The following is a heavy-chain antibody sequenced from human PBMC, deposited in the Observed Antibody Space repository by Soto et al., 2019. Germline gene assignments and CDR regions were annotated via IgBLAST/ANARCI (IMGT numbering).Heavy chain of an antibody. CDR1: GYTFNTYN. Sequence: ASVKVSCKASGYTFNTYNMYWVRQAPGQGLEWMGVINPSIGSTNYAQKFQGRVIMTRDTSTSTVYMELSTLRSDDTAVYYCTRLYSGSRLDYWGQGTLVTVSS. V-gene: IGHV1-46*02. J-gene: IGHJ4*02. CDR3: TRLYSGSRLDY. CDR2: INPSIGST. D-gene: IGHD1-26*01.